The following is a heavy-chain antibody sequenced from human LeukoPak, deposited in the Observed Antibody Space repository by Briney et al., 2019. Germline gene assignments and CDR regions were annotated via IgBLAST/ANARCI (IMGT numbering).Heavy chain of an antibody. CDR1: GYTFDDYA. V-gene: IGHV3-9*01. CDR2: ISWNSGSI. D-gene: IGHD3-3*01. Sequence: GGSLRLSCAASGYTFDDYAMHWVRQAPGKGLEWVSGISWNSGSIGYADSVKGRFTISRDNAKNSLYLQMNSLRAEDTALYYCAKSLRRFKLVGAFDIWGQGTMVTVSS. J-gene: IGHJ3*02. CDR3: AKSLRRFKLVGAFDI.